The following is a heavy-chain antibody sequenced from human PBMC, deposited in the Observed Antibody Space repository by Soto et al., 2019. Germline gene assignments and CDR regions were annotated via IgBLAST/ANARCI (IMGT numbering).Heavy chain of an antibody. CDR3: TTDPYIETFHYGSGSPG. D-gene: IGHD3-10*01. CDR1: GFTFSNAG. J-gene: IGHJ4*02. Sequence: SGGSLRLSXAASGFTFSNAGMSWVRQAPGKGLEWVGRIRSKADGGTTDYPAPMKARFSVSRDDSKNTLYLQMSSLQTADTAVYYCTTDPYIETFHYGSGSPGWGQGTLVTVSS. CDR2: IRSKADGGTT. V-gene: IGHV3-15*01.